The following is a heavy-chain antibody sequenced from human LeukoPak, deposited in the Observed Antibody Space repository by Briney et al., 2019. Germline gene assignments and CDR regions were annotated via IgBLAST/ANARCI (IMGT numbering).Heavy chain of an antibody. Sequence: KPSETLSLTCTVSGYSISSGYYWGWIRQPPGKGLEWIGSIYYSGSTYYNPSLKSRVTISVDTSKNQFSLKLSSVTAADTAVYYCARDRSITLREVWFDPWGQGTLVTVSS. CDR3: ARDRSITLREVWFDP. CDR1: GYSISSGYY. CDR2: IYYSGST. J-gene: IGHJ5*02. D-gene: IGHD6-13*01. V-gene: IGHV4-38-2*02.